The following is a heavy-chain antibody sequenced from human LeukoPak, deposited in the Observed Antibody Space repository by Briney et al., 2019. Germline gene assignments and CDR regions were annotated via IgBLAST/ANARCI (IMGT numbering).Heavy chain of an antibody. CDR1: GFTFSSYW. CDR3: ARDPVVVAARFGSAFFDY. V-gene: IGHV3-7*01. J-gene: IGHJ4*02. CDR2: IKQDGSEK. D-gene: IGHD2-15*01. Sequence: GGSLRLSCAAPGFTFSSYWMSWVRQAPGKGLEWVANIKQDGSEKYYVDSVKGRFTISRDNAKNSLYLQMNSLRAEDTAVYYCARDPVVVAARFGSAFFDYWGQGTLVTVSS.